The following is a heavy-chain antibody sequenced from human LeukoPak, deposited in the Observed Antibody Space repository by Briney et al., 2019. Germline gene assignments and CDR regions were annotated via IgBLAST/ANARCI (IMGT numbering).Heavy chain of an antibody. CDR1: GYTFTGYY. CDR2: INPNSGGT. J-gene: IGHJ6*03. V-gene: IGHV1-2*02. D-gene: IGHD3-3*01. CDR3: ARPRFANYYYYYYMDV. Sequence: GASVKVSCKASGYTFTGYYMHWVRQAPGQGLEWMGWINPNSGGTNYAQKFQGRVTMTRDTSISTAYMELSRLRSDDTAVYYCARPRFANYYYYYYMDVWGKGTTVTVSS.